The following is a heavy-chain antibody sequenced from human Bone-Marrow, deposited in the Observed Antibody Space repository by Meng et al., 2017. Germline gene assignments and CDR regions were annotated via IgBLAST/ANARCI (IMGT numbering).Heavy chain of an antibody. J-gene: IGHJ1*01. D-gene: IGHD6-19*01. CDR2: ISGSGGST. V-gene: IGHV3-23*01. CDR3: AVGRGDDHIAVAARFQH. CDR1: GFTFSSYA. Sequence: GESLKISCAASGFTFSSYAMSWVRQALGKGLEWVSAISGSGGSTYYADSVKGRFTISRDNSKDTLYLQMNSLRAEDTAVYYCAVGRGDDHIAVAARFQHWVQGTLVTVSS.